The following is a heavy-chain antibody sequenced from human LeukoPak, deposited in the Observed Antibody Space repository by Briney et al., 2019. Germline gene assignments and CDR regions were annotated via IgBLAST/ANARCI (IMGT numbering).Heavy chain of an antibody. CDR1: GGSISSYY. CDR3: ARHLYRSRWFGELLYYFDY. D-gene: IGHD3-10*01. V-gene: IGHV4-4*07. J-gene: IGHJ4*02. Sequence: SETLSLTCTVSGGSISSYYWNWIRQPAGKGLEWIGRIYTSGSTTYNPSLKSRVTMSLDTSKKQFSLKLSSVTAADTAVYYCARHLYRSRWFGELLYYFDYWGQGTLVTVSS. CDR2: IYTSGST.